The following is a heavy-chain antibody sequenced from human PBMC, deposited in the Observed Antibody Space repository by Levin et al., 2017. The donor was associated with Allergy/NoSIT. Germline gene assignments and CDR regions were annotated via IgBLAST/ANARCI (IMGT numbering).Heavy chain of an antibody. CDR1: GFTFSSYA. D-gene: IGHD2-15*01. V-gene: IGHV3-23*01. CDR2: TSGSGGTT. Sequence: GGSLRLSCAASGFTFSSYAMSWVRQAPGRGLEWVSATSGSGGTTYYADSVKGRFTISRDNSKNTLYLQMNSLRAEDTAVYYCAKGLGYRYDAFDIWGQGTMVTVSS. CDR3: AKGLGYRYDAFDI. J-gene: IGHJ3*02.